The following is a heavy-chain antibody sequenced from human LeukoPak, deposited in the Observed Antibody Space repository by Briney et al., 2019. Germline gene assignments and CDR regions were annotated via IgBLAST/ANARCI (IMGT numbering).Heavy chain of an antibody. CDR3: ARAEGIAVAGNYYYGMDV. CDR1: GFTFSSYW. D-gene: IGHD6-19*01. Sequence: PGGSLRLSCAASGFTFSSYWMHWVRQAPGKGLVWVSRINSDGGSTSYADSVKGRFTISRDNAKNTLYPQMNSLRAEDTAVYYCARAEGIAVAGNYYYGMDVWGKGTTVTVSS. CDR2: INSDGGST. V-gene: IGHV3-74*01. J-gene: IGHJ6*04.